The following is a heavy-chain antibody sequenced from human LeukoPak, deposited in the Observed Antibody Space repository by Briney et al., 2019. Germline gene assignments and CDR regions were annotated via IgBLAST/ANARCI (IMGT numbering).Heavy chain of an antibody. CDR3: ARDPLFDRLGLDTSK. J-gene: IGHJ4*02. Sequence: SETLSLTCAVSGGSISSSGYSWSWIRQPPGKGLEWIGYIYHSGGTYYNPSLKSRVTISVDRSSNQFSLKLTSVTAADTAVYYCARDPLFDRLGLDTSKWGQGTLVTVSS. D-gene: IGHD3-9*01. CDR1: GGSISSSGYS. V-gene: IGHV4-30-2*01. CDR2: IYHSGGT.